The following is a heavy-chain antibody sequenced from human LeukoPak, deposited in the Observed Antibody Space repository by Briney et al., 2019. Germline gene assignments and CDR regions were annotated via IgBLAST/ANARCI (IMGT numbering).Heavy chain of an antibody. CDR1: GFTLDVSG. CDR2: LYWNGGST. V-gene: IGHV3-20*04. D-gene: IGHD6-19*01. J-gene: IGHJ6*03. CDR3: ARGEQWLVDGYYYYMDV. Sequence: GGALRLSCAPPGFTLDVSGMCSVPEAPGEGVWRGSRLYWNGGSTGYADSAKGRFTISRDNAKNSLYLQMNSLRAEDTALYYCARGEQWLVDGYYYYMDVWGKGTTVTVSS.